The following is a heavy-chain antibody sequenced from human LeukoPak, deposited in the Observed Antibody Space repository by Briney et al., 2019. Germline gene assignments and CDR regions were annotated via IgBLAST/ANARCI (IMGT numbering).Heavy chain of an antibody. CDR2: ISSSGSTI. CDR1: GFTFSSYE. J-gene: IGHJ4*02. V-gene: IGHV3-48*03. D-gene: IGHD3-16*01. Sequence: GGSLRLSCAASGFTFSSYEMNWVRQAPGKGLEWVSYISSSGSTIYYADSVKGRFTISRDNAKNSLYLQMNSLRAEDTAVYYCSRARLRTLTHWGQGTLVTVSS. CDR3: SRARLRTLTH.